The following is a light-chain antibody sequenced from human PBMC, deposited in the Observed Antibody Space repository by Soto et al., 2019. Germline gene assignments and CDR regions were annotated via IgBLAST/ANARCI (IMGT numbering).Light chain of an antibody. CDR1: SSDVGGYNY. CDR3: SSYTSSSTYVV. V-gene: IGLV2-14*01. Sequence: QSALTQPASVSGSPGQSITISCTGTSSDVGGYNYVSWYQQHPGQAPKLMIYDVSNRPSGVSNRFSGSKSVNTASLTISGLQAEDEADYYCSSYTSSSTYVVFGGGTQLTVL. CDR2: DVS. J-gene: IGLJ2*01.